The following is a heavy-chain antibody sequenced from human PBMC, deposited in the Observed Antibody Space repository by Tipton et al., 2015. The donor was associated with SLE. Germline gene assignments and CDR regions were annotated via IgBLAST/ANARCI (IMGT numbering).Heavy chain of an antibody. CDR1: GGSISSSSYY. J-gene: IGHJ4*02. D-gene: IGHD3-3*01. CDR2: IYYSGST. CDR3: ARGHYDFWSGYYTGFDY. V-gene: IGHV4-39*07. Sequence: TLSLTCTVSGGSISSSSYYWGWIRQPPGKGLEWIGSIYYSGSTYYNPSLKSRVTISVDTSKNQFSLKLSSVTAADTAVYYCARGHYDFWSGYYTGFDYWGQGTLVTVSS.